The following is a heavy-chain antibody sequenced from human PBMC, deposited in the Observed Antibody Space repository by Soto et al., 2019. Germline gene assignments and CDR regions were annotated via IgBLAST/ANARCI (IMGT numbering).Heavy chain of an antibody. CDR1: GFTFGDYA. D-gene: IGHD2-15*01. J-gene: IGHJ6*03. CDR2: IRSKAYGGTT. Sequence: SLSLSCTASGFTFGDYAMSWFRQAPGKGLEWVGFIRSKAYGGTTEYAASVKGRFTISRDDSKSIAYLQMNSLKTEDTAVYYCTRDNTKGYCSGGSCYSTYYYYYYMDVWGKGTTVTVSS. V-gene: IGHV3-49*03. CDR3: TRDNTKGYCSGGSCYSTYYYYYYMDV.